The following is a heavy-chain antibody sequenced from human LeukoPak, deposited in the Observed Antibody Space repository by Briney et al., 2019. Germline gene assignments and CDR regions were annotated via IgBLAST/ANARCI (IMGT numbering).Heavy chain of an antibody. J-gene: IGHJ4*02. D-gene: IGHD1-20*01. CDR1: GFTVSSNY. V-gene: IGHV3-53*01. Sequence: LPGGSLSLSCAASGFTVSSNYMSWVRQAPGKGLEWVSVIYSGGNTYYADSVKGRFTISRDNSKNTLYLQMNSVRDEDTAVYYCARGYNWNDYWGQGTLVTVSS. CDR2: IYSGGNT. CDR3: ARGYNWNDY.